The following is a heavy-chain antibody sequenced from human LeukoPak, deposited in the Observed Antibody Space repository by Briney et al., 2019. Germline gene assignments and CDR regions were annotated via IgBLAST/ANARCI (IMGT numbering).Heavy chain of an antibody. CDR1: GGSFSGYY. V-gene: IGHV4-34*01. J-gene: IGHJ6*04. CDR2: INHSGST. Sequence: SETLSLTCAVYGGSFSGYYWGWIRQPPGKGLEWIGEINHSGSTNYNPSLKSRVTISVDTSKNQFSLKLSSVTAADTAVYYCAVRMVYAYSGMDVWGKGTTVTVSS. D-gene: IGHD2-8*01. CDR3: AVRMVYAYSGMDV.